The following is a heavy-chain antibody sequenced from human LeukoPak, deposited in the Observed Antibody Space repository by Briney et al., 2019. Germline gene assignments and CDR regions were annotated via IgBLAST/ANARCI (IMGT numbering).Heavy chain of an antibody. CDR3: AKDIIPLDF. J-gene: IGHJ4*02. V-gene: IGHV3-23*01. CDR1: GFTFSSYA. D-gene: IGHD2-21*01. Sequence: GGSLRLSCAASGFTFSSYAMSWVRQAPGKGLEWVSAISGSGGSTYYADSVEGRFTISRDNSKNTLYLQLHNLRAADTAVYYCAKDIIPLDFWGQGTLVTVSS. CDR2: ISGSGGST.